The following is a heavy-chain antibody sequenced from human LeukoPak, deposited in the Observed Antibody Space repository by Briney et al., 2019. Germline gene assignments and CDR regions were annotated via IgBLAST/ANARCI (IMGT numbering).Heavy chain of an antibody. CDR1: GFTFSSYA. CDR2: ISYDGSNK. D-gene: IGHD3-10*01. V-gene: IGHV3-30*04. Sequence: GRSLRLSCAASGFTFSSYAMHWVRQAPGKGLEWVAVISYDGSNKYYADSVKGRFTISRDNSKNTLYLQMNSLRVEDTAVYYCARDLVRGVRDIDYWGQGTLVTVSS. J-gene: IGHJ4*02. CDR3: ARDLVRGVRDIDY.